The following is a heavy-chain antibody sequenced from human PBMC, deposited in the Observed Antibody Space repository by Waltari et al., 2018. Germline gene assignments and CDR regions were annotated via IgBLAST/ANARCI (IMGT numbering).Heavy chain of an antibody. J-gene: IGHJ4*02. Sequence: QVQLQQWGAGLLKPSETLSLTCAVYGGSFSGYYWSWIRQPPGKGLEWIGEINHSGSTNDNPALKSRVTISVDTSKNQFSLKLSSVTAADTAVYYCARGQSYYGSGSYGSLGYWGQGTLVTVSS. D-gene: IGHD3-10*01. CDR1: GGSFSGYY. CDR2: INHSGST. CDR3: ARGQSYYGSGSYGSLGY. V-gene: IGHV4-34*01.